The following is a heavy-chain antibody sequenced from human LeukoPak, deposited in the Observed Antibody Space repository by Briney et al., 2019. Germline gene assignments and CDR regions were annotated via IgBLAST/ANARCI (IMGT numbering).Heavy chain of an antibody. CDR2: INPSGGST. CDR1: GYTFTSYY. V-gene: IGHV1-46*01. CDR3: ARDVRGGGQLLSGIDY. D-gene: IGHD2-2*01. J-gene: IGHJ4*02. Sequence: ASVTVSCTASGYTFTSYYMHWVRQAPGQGLEWMGIINPSGGSTSYAQKFRGRVTITRDTSTSTVYMELSSLRSEDTAVYYCARDVRGGGQLLSGIDYWGQGTLVTVSS.